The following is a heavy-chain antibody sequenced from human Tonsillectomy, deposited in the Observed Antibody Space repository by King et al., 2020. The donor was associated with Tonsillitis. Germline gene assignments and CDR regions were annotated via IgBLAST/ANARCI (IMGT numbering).Heavy chain of an antibody. D-gene: IGHD3-22*01. Sequence: VQLVESGGGVVQPGRSLRLSCAASGFIFSSYGMHWVRQAPGKGLEWVAVISYDGSNKYYADSVKGRFTISRDNSKNTLYLKMNSLRAEDTAVYYCAKCPTKFYDSSGYWFGNWYFDLWGRGTLATVSS. CDR2: ISYDGSNK. V-gene: IGHV3-30*18. CDR1: GFIFSSYG. CDR3: AKCPTKFYDSSGYWFGNWYFDL. J-gene: IGHJ2*01.